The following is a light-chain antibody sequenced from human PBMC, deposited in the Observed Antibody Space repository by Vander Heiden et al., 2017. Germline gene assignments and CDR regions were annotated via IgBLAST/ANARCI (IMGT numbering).Light chain of an antibody. CDR1: QIITNY. CDR2: AAS. CDR3: QQTHSSLIT. V-gene: IGKV1-39*01. J-gene: IGKJ5*01. Sequence: DIPTTQSPSSLSASLGDRVTITCRAGQIITNYLNWYQQKPGKAPKLLIYAASSLQSGVPSRFSGSGSGTDFTLTISSLQPEDFATYYCQQTHSSLITFGQGTRLDLK.